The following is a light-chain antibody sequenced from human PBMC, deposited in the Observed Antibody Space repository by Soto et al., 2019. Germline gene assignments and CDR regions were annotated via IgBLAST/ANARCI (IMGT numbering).Light chain of an antibody. V-gene: IGKV4-1*01. Sequence: DIVMTQFPDSLAVSLGETAALSCMSSQSIEYQSNNKKFLDWYQQKPGQPSRLLVSWGSTRESGGHDRFSGSGSGAHFTLTITNLQAKDVAVYYCQQYYAHPVTFGGGTKVEIK. CDR1: QSIEYQSNNKKF. CDR2: WGS. J-gene: IGKJ4*01. CDR3: QQYYAHPVT.